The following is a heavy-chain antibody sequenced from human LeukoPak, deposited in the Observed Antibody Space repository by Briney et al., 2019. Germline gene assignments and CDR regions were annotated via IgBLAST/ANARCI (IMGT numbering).Heavy chain of an antibody. CDR3: AREWRAQPWGYSYGYEGGYFDY. CDR1: GFTFSSYS. Sequence: PGGSLRLSCAASGFTFSSYSMNWVRQAPGKGLEWVSYISSSSSTIYYADSVKGRFTISKDNAKNSLYLQMNSLRAEDTAVYYCAREWRAQPWGYSYGYEGGYFDYWGQGTLVTVSS. CDR2: ISSSSSTI. J-gene: IGHJ4*02. D-gene: IGHD5-18*01. V-gene: IGHV3-48*04.